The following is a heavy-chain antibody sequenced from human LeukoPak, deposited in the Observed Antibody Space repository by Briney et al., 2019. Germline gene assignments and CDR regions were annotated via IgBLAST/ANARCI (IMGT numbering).Heavy chain of an antibody. CDR2: IYTSGST. J-gene: IGHJ6*03. CDR3: AREWELLLGYYYYMDV. CDR1: GGSISSYY. V-gene: IGHV4-4*07. D-gene: IGHD1-26*01. Sequence: SETLSLTCAVSGGSISSYYWSWIRQPAGKGLEWIWRIYTSGSTNYNPSLKSRVTMSVDTSKNQFSLKLSSVTAADTAVYYCAREWELLLGYYYYMDVWGQGTLVTVSS.